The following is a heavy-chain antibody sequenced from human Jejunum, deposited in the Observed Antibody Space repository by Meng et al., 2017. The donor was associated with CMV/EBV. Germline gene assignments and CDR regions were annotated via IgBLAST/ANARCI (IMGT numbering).Heavy chain of an antibody. CDR1: FPSSY. V-gene: IGHV1-2*02. CDR2: INPTSGGT. Sequence: FPSSYMPWVRQAPGQGLEWMGWINPTSGGTNYAQKFQGRVSMTSDTSVSTAYMELTSLISDDTAIYYCAALVGGTILDFSYGLDVWGQGTTVTVSS. CDR3: AALVGGTILDFSYGLDV. D-gene: IGHD1-26*01. J-gene: IGHJ6*02.